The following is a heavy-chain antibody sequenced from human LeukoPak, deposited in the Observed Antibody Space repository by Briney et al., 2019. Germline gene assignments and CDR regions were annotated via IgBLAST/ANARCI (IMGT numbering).Heavy chain of an antibody. Sequence: SGTLSLTCAVSGGSITRSNWGGWVAQPPGKGRGGVVEIYLSGSTNYNPSLKSRVTISVDKSKNQFSLKLSSVTAADTAVYYCARDVTHTPDSYGYSDWFDPWGQGTLVTVSS. V-gene: IGHV4-4*02. CDR3: ARDVTHTPDSYGYSDWFDP. D-gene: IGHD5-18*01. CDR1: GGSITRSNW. CDR2: IYLSGST. J-gene: IGHJ5*02.